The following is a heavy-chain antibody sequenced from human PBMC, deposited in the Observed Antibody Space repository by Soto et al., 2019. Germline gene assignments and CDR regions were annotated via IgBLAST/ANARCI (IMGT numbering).Heavy chain of an antibody. Sequence: QVQLQQWGAGLLKPSETLSLTCAVYGGSFGGYQWSWIRQPPGEGLEWIGEINQSGSTNYNPSLNCRVAISLDTSETQFSLRLNSLTAADTAVYYCVRAVPWRKSFDIWGLGTTVTVSS. CDR3: VRAVPWRKSFDI. D-gene: IGHD1-1*01. CDR1: GGSFGGYQ. J-gene: IGHJ3*02. CDR2: INQSGST. V-gene: IGHV4-34*01.